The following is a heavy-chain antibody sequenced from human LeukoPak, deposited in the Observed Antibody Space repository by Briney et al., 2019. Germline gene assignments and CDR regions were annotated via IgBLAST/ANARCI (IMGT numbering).Heavy chain of an antibody. CDR2: ISAYNGNT. CDR3: ARGADIAVAGPGGMDV. D-gene: IGHD6-19*01. Sequence: ASVKVSCKASGYTFTSYGISWGRQAPGQGLEWMGWISAYNGNTNYAQKLQGRGTMTTDTSTSPAYMELSSLRSDDTAVYYCARGADIAVAGPGGMDVWGKGTTVTVSS. CDR1: GYTFTSYG. J-gene: IGHJ6*04. V-gene: IGHV1-18*04.